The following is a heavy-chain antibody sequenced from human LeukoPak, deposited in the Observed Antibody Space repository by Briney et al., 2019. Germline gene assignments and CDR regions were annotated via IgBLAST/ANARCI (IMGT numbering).Heavy chain of an antibody. D-gene: IGHD1-1*01. CDR1: GYTFTNND. CDR3: ARHFGTGDNFDY. Sequence: ASVKVSCKASGYTFTNNDIHWVRQATGQGLEWMGWMHPNGDDTGYAQKFQGRVTMTRNTSISIAYMELSSLRPEDTAVYYCARHFGTGDNFDYWGQGTLLIVSS. J-gene: IGHJ4*02. V-gene: IGHV1-8*01. CDR2: MHPNGDDT.